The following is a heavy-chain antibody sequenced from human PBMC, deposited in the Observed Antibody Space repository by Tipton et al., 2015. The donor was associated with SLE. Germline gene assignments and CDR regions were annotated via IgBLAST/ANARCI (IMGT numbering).Heavy chain of an antibody. Sequence: LSLTCSVAGLSMTTRPWWTWVRQPPGKGLEWVSAISIGSTKTYYADSVKGRFTISRDDSKNTLYLQMRSLRVDDTAVYYCANEIRPNDYWGQGTLVTVFS. V-gene: IGHV3-23*01. J-gene: IGHJ4*02. CDR2: ISIGSTKT. CDR3: ANEIRPNDY. CDR1: GLSMTTRP.